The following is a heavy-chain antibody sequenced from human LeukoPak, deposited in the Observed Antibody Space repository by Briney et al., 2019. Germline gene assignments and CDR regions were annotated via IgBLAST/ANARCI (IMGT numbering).Heavy chain of an antibody. D-gene: IGHD1-26*01. Sequence: GGSLRLSCAASRFQFSNYWMSWVRQAPGEGLEWVANIKQDASEEYYVDSVKGRFTISRDNAENSLFLQMNSLTAEDTAVYYCARDPYSGSYGAFDIWGQGTMVTVS. CDR3: ARDPYSGSYGAFDI. CDR2: IKQDASEE. CDR1: RFQFSNYW. V-gene: IGHV3-7*05. J-gene: IGHJ3*02.